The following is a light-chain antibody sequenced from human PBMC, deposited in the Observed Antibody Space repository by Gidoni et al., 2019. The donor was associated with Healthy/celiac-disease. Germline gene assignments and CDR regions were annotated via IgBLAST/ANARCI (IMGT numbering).Light chain of an antibody. Sequence: DIQLTQSPSFLSASVGDRVTITCRASQGISSYLAWYQQKPGKAPKLPIYAASTLQSGVPSRFSGSGSGTEFTLTISSLQPEDFATYYCQQLNSYPLITFGQGTRLEIK. CDR1: QGISSY. CDR2: AAS. CDR3: QQLNSYPLIT. J-gene: IGKJ5*01. V-gene: IGKV1-9*01.